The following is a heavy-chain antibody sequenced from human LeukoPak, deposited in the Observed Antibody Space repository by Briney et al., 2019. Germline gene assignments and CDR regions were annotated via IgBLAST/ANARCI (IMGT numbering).Heavy chain of an antibody. V-gene: IGHV4-59*01. CDR2: IYYSGST. D-gene: IGHD3-22*01. J-gene: IGHJ4*02. Sequence: SETLSLTCTVSGGSISSYYWSWIRQPPGKGLEWIGYIYYSGSTNYNPSLKSRVTISVDTSKNQFSLKLSSVTAADTAVYYCARAPGLGYYDSKAAWVYFDYWGQGTLVTVSS. CDR3: ARAPGLGYYDSKAAWVYFDY. CDR1: GGSISSYY.